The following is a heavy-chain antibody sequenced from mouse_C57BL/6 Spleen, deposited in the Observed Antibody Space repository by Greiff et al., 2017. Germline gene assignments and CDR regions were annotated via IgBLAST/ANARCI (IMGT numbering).Heavy chain of an antibody. CDR1: GYTFSSYT. CDR3: ARLGTTVADY. V-gene: IGHV5-9*01. J-gene: IGHJ2*01. D-gene: IGHD1-1*01. CDR2: ISGGGGNT. Sequence: EVQGVESGGGLVKPGGSLKLSCAASGYTFSSYTMSWVRQTPGKRLEWIATISGGGGNTYYPDSVKGRFTVSRDNTTNTLYLQMSSLESADTSLCYCARLGTTVADYWGQGTTLTVSA.